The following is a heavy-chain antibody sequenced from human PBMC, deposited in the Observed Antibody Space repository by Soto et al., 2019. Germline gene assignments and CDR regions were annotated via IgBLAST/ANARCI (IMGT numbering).Heavy chain of an antibody. Sequence: EVQLVESGGGLVQPGGSLRLSCAASGFTVSGTYMSWVRQAPGKGLEWVSVIYSGGNTYSADSVKGRFTISRDDSKNTLSLHMNSLRADDTAVYYCARDTSSSGLDFWGLGTLVTVSS. CDR3: ARDTSSSGLDF. CDR2: IYSGGNT. CDR1: GFTVSGTY. J-gene: IGHJ4*02. D-gene: IGHD6-6*01. V-gene: IGHV3-66*01.